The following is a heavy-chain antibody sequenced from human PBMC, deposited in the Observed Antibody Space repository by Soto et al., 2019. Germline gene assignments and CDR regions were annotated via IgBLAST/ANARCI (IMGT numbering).Heavy chain of an antibody. D-gene: IGHD1-1*01. J-gene: IGHJ4*02. CDR1: GYTFTSYG. CDR2: ISAYNGNT. V-gene: IGHV1-18*01. CDR3: ASGTEATGTLDY. Sequence: ASVKVSCKASGYTFTSYGISWVRQAPGQGLEWMGWISAYNGNTNYAQKLQGRVTMTTDTSTSTAYMELRSLGSDDTAVYYCASGTEATGTLDYWGQGTLVTVSS.